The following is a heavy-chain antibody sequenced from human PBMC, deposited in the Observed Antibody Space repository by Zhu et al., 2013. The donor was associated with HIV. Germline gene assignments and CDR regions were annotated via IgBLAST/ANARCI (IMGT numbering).Heavy chain of an antibody. J-gene: IGHJ6*02. V-gene: IGHV1-18*01. D-gene: IGHD2-15*01. CDR1: GYTFTSYG. Sequence: QVQLVQSGAEVKKPGASVKVSCKASGYTFTSYGISWVRQAPGQGLEWMGWISAYNGNTNYAQKLQGRVTMTTDTSTSTAYMELRSLRSDDTAVYYCARDVMVATPDYYYGMDVWGQGTTVTVSS. CDR2: ISAYNGNT. CDR3: ARDVMVATPDYYYGMDV.